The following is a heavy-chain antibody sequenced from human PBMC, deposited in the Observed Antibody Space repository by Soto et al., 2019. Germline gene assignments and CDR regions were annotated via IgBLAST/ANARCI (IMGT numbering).Heavy chain of an antibody. CDR2: IYHSGST. CDR1: GGSISSGGYS. V-gene: IGHV4-30-2*05. J-gene: IGHJ5*02. Sequence: SSETLSLTCAVSGGSISSGGYSWSWIRQPPGKGLEWIGYIYHSGSTYYNPSLKSRVTISVDTSKNQFSLKLSSVTAADTAVYYCARDRGDSSGSLPKTVHNWFDPWGQGTLVTVSS. D-gene: IGHD3-22*01. CDR3: ARDRGDSSGSLPKTVHNWFDP.